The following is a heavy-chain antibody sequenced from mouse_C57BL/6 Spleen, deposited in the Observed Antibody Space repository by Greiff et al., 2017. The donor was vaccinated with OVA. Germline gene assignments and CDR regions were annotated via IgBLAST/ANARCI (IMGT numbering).Heavy chain of an antibody. V-gene: IGHV5-6*01. J-gene: IGHJ3*01. CDR1: GFTFSSYG. D-gene: IGHD2-3*01. Sequence: DVQLVKSGGDLVKPGGSLKLSCAASGFTFSSYGMSWVRQTPDKRLEWVATISSGGSYTYYPDSVKGRFTISRDNAKNTLYLQMSSLKSEDTAMYYCARGIYDGYYPFAYWGQGTLVTVSA. CDR3: ARGIYDGYYPFAY. CDR2: ISSGGSYT.